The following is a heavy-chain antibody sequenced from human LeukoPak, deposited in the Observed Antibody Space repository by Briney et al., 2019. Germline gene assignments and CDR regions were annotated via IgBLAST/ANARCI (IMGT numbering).Heavy chain of an antibody. Sequence: PSETLSLTCTVSGGSISSYYWSWIRQPPGKGLEWIGYIYYSGSTNYNPSLKSRVSMSVDTSKNQFSLKLSSVTAADTAVYYCAREVGATYFDYWGQGTLVTVSS. CDR1: GGSISSYY. CDR2: IYYSGST. D-gene: IGHD1-26*01. CDR3: AREVGATYFDY. J-gene: IGHJ4*02. V-gene: IGHV4-59*12.